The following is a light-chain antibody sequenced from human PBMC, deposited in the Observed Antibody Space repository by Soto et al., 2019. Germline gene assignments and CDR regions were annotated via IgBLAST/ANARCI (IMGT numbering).Light chain of an antibody. CDR2: GAS. CDR1: QSVMSSY. V-gene: IGKV3-11*01. Sequence: EIVLTQSPGTLSLSQGERAPLSGRDSQSVMSSYLAWYQTKTGQAHSLLIYGASNRDTRIPTRFRGIGSWTDFTLTISNLEPEDFAVYYCQQHISWPLTFGGGTKV. J-gene: IGKJ4*01. CDR3: QQHISWPLT.